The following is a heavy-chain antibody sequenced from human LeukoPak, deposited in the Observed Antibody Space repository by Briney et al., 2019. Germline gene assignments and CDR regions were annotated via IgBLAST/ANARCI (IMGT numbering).Heavy chain of an antibody. CDR1: GGTFSSYA. Sequence: SVKVSCKASGGTFSSYAISWVRQAPGQGLEWMGGIIPIFGTANYAQKFQGRVTITTDESTSTAYMELSSLRSEDTAVYYCARSRGYYYVSYFDYWGQGTLVTVSS. V-gene: IGHV1-69*05. CDR2: IIPIFGTA. CDR3: ARSRGYYYVSYFDY. D-gene: IGHD3-22*01. J-gene: IGHJ4*02.